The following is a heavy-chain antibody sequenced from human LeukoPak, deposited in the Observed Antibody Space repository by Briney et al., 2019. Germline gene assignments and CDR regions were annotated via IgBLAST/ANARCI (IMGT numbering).Heavy chain of an antibody. J-gene: IGHJ4*02. CDR2: ISSSGSTI. CDR1: GFTFSDYY. D-gene: IGHD2-15*01. Sequence: KPGGSLRLSCAASGFTFSDYYMSWIRQAPGKGLEWVSYISSSGSTIYYADSVKGRFTISRDNSKNTLYLQMNSLRAEDTAVYYCARDQLDRYCSGGSCYHLGKFDYWGQGTLVTVSS. CDR3: ARDQLDRYCSGGSCYHLGKFDY. V-gene: IGHV3-11*04.